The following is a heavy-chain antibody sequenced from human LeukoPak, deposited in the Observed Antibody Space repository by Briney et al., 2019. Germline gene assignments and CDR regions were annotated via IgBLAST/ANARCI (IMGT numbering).Heavy chain of an antibody. CDR2: IYYSGST. V-gene: IGHV4-39*01. CDR1: GDSISSGSYY. CDR3: AKYGGSGWTIFDY. J-gene: IGHJ4*02. Sequence: SETLSLTCTVSGDSISSGSYYWGWIRQPPGKGLEWIGSIYYSGSTHYNPSLKSRVTISVDTSQNQFSLKLTSVTAADTAVYYCAKYGGSGWTIFDYWGQGTLVTVSS. D-gene: IGHD6-19*01.